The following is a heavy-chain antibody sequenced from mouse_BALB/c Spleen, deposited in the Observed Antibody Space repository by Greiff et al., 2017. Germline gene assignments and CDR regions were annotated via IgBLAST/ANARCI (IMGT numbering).Heavy chain of an antibody. J-gene: IGHJ1*01. Sequence: VQLQESGPGLVQPSQSLSITCTVSGFSLTSYGVHWVRQSTGKGLEWLGVIWSGGSTDYNAAFISRLSISKDNSKSQVFFKMNSLQANDTAIYYCARSTMITTVWYFDVWGAGTTVTVSS. D-gene: IGHD2-4*01. CDR1: GFSLTSYG. V-gene: IGHV2-2*02. CDR3: ARSTMITTVWYFDV. CDR2: IWSGGST.